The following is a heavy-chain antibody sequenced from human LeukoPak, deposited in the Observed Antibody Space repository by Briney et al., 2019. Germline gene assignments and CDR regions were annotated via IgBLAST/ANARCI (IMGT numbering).Heavy chain of an antibody. J-gene: IGHJ4*02. Sequence: ASVKVSCKASGYTFTSYYMHWVRQAPGQGLEWMEIINPSGGSTSYAQKFQGRVTMTRDTSTSTIYMELSSLRSEDTAVYYCAREDISRLLYYWGQGTLVTVSS. CDR2: INPSGGST. CDR1: GYTFTSYY. D-gene: IGHD2-21*02. V-gene: IGHV1-46*01. CDR3: AREDISRLLYY.